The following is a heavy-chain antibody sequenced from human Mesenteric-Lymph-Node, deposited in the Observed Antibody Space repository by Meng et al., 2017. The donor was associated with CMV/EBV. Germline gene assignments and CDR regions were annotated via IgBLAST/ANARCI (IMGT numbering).Heavy chain of an antibody. D-gene: IGHD4-23*01. V-gene: IGHV4-34*01. Sequence: HLPRWVACLFEPSGTLSPTWAVYCGSFSGYYWSWIRQPPGKGLEWIGEINHSGSTNYNPSLKSRVTISVDTSKNQFSLKLSSVTAADTAVYYCARHQRWLKSEGGFNYWGQGTLVTVSS. CDR1: CGSFSGYY. J-gene: IGHJ4*02. CDR2: INHSGST. CDR3: ARHQRWLKSEGGFNY.